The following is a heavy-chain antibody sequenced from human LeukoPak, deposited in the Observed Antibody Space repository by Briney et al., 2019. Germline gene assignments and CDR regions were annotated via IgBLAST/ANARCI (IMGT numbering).Heavy chain of an antibody. CDR1: GFTFSSYS. Sequence: PGGSLRLSCAASGFTFSSYSMNWVRQAPGKGLEWVSSISSSSSYIYYADSVKGRFTISRDNAKNSLYLQMNSLRAEDTALYYCAKDITPGRVVRGENYFDYWGQGTLVTVSS. CDR3: AKDITPGRVVRGENYFDY. CDR2: ISSSSSYI. V-gene: IGHV3-21*04. D-gene: IGHD3-10*02. J-gene: IGHJ4*02.